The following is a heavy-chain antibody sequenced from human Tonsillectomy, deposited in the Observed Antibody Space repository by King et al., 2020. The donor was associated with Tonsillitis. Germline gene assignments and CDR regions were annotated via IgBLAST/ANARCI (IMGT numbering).Heavy chain of an antibody. CDR1: GYSFTNYW. J-gene: IGHJ6*02. CDR2: IYPGDSDT. CDR3: AGVLSSNGYYVGYYYYAMDV. Sequence: QLVQSGAEVKKPGESLKISCKGSGYSFTNYWIGWVRQMPGKGLEWMGIIYPGDSDTKYSPSFQGQVTISADKSISTAYLQWSSLKASDTAMYYCAGVLSSNGYYVGYYYYAMDVWGQGTTVTVSS. D-gene: IGHD3-22*01. V-gene: IGHV5-51*01.